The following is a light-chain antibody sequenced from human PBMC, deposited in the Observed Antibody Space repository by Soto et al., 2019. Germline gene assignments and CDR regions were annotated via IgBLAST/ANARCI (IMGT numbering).Light chain of an antibody. J-gene: IGLJ2*01. Sequence: QSALTQPASVSGSPGQSSAISCTGNSSGIGTFNLVSWYQQHPGRAPKLIIYEVNKRPSGISSRFSASKSGNTASLTISGLQADDEADYYCYSFAGFNTQFGGGTKVTVL. CDR3: YSFAGFNTQ. CDR1: SSGIGTFNL. CDR2: EVN. V-gene: IGLV2-23*02.